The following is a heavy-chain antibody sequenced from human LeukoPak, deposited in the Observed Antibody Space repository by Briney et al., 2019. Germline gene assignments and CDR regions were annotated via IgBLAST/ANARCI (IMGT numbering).Heavy chain of an antibody. J-gene: IGHJ4*02. CDR3: ARGITGRAWTSFDY. D-gene: IGHD1-14*01. CDR2: ISGSGGST. CDR1: GFTFSSYA. V-gene: IGHV3-23*01. Sequence: GGSLRLSCAASGFTFSSYAMSWVRQAPGKGLEWVSAISGSGGSTYYADSVKGRFTTSRDNAKNTLYLQMNSLRAEDTAVYYCARGITGRAWTSFDYWGQGTLVTVSS.